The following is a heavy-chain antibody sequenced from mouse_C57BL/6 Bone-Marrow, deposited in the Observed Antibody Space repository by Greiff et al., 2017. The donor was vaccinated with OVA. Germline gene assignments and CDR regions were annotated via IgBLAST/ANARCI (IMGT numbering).Heavy chain of an antibody. V-gene: IGHV1-82*01. CDR1: GYAFSSSW. Sequence: QVQLKESGPELVKPGASVKISCKASGYAFSSSWMNWVKQRPGKGLEWIGRIYPGDGDTNYNGKFKGKATLTADKSSSTAYMQLSSLTSEDSAVYFCARPPYDWFAYWGQGTLVTVSA. CDR3: ARPPYDWFAY. J-gene: IGHJ3*01. CDR2: IYPGDGDT. D-gene: IGHD2-12*01.